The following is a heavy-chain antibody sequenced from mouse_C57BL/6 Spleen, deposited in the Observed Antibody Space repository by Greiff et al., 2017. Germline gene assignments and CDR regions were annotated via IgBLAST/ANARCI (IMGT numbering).Heavy chain of an antibody. Sequence: EVQLQESGPGLVKPSQSLSLTCSVTGYSITSGYYWNWIRQFPGNKLEWMGYISYDGSNNYNPSLKNRISITRDTSKNQFFLKLNSVTTEDTATYYCARDSYYDYDVAWFAYWGQGTLVTVSA. J-gene: IGHJ3*01. CDR1: GYSITSGYY. V-gene: IGHV3-6*01. D-gene: IGHD2-4*01. CDR2: ISYDGSN. CDR3: ARDSYYDYDVAWFAY.